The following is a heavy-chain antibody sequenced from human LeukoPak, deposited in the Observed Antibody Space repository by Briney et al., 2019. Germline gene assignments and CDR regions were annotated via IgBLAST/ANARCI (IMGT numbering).Heavy chain of an antibody. D-gene: IGHD1-20*01. CDR2: IRGGGGIT. CDR1: GFTFSNYA. J-gene: IGHJ4*02. Sequence: GGSLRLSCAASGFTFSNYAMSWVRQAPGKGLEGVSGIRGGGGITYYADSVEGRFTISRDNAKNSLYLQLNNLRAEHTAVYYCARDDNWNDKPFDLWGPGTLVTVSS. CDR3: ARDDNWNDKPFDL. V-gene: IGHV3-23*01.